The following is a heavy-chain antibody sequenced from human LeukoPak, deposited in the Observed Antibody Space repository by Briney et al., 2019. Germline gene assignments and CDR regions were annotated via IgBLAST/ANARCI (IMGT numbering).Heavy chain of an antibody. CDR2: INTNTGNP. Sequence: GASVKVSCKASGYTFTSYAMNWVRQAPGQGLEWMGWINTNTGNPTYAQGFTGRFVFSLDTSVSAAYLQISSLKAEDTAVYYCARDNPSSSWYPSGWFDPWGQGTLVTVSS. CDR1: GYTFTSYA. D-gene: IGHD6-13*01. V-gene: IGHV7-4-1*02. CDR3: ARDNPSSSWYPSGWFDP. J-gene: IGHJ5*02.